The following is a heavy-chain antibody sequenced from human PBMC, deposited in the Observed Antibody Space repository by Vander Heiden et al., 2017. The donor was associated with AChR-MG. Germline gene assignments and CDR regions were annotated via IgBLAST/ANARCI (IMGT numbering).Heavy chain of an antibody. CDR2: LIPILGIA. CDR3: ARDPFREVDIVATISNFDY. V-gene: IGHV1-69*04. D-gene: IGHD5-12*01. CDR1: GGTFSSYA. Sequence: QVQLVQSGAEVKKPGSSVKVSCKASGGTFSSYAIGWVRQAPGRGLEWMGRLIPILGIANYAQEFQGRVTITADKSTSTAYMELSSLRSEDTAVYYCARDPFREVDIVATISNFDYWGQGTLVTVSS. J-gene: IGHJ4*02.